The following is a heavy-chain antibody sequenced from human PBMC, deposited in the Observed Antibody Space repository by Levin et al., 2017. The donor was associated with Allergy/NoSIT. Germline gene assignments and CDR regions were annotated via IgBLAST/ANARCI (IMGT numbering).Heavy chain of an antibody. CDR3: ARNTSPWGAHDAFDV. J-gene: IGHJ3*01. CDR1: GYSISSGYY. CDR2: IYHSGST. V-gene: IGHV4-38-2*01. D-gene: IGHD2-2*01. Sequence: SQTLSLPCAVSGYSISSGYYWGWIRQPPGKGLEWIGSIYHSGSTYYSPSLKSRVTISLDTSKNQFSLRLSSVTAADTAVYYCARNTSPWGAHDAFDVWGQGTMLTVSS.